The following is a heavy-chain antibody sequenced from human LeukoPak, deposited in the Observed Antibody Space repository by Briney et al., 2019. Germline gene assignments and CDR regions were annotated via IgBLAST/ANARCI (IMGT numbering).Heavy chain of an antibody. Sequence: ASVKVSCEASGYTFTGYYMHWVRQAPGQGLEWMGWINPNSGGTNYAQKFQGRVTMTRDTSISTAYMELSRLRSDDTAVYYCARRLVQLERRLGAFDIWGQGTMVTVSS. J-gene: IGHJ3*02. D-gene: IGHD1-1*01. CDR2: INPNSGGT. V-gene: IGHV1-2*02. CDR1: GYTFTGYY. CDR3: ARRLVQLERRLGAFDI.